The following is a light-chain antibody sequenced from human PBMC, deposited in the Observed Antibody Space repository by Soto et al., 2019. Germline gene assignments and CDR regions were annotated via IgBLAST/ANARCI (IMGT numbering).Light chain of an antibody. CDR2: KAS. CDR3: QHYNSYPYT. V-gene: IGKV1-5*03. J-gene: IGKJ2*01. Sequence: DLQMTQSPSTLSASVGDRVIITCRASESISGWLAWYQQKPGRAPNLLIYKASSLASGVPSRFSGSGSGTEFTLTISSLQFDDFATYYCQHYNSYPYTFGQGTKLEIK. CDR1: ESISGW.